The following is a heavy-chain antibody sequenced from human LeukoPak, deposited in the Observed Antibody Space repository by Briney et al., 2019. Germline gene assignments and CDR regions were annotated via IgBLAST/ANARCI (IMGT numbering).Heavy chain of an antibody. V-gene: IGHV3-74*01. D-gene: IGHD3-3*01. CDR2: INTDGSST. CDR1: GFTFSTYW. CDR3: ARGRLRAYYMDV. Sequence: PGGSLRLSCAASGFTFSTYWMHWVRQAPGEGLVWVSRINTDGSSTFFGDSVKGRFTISRDNAKNTLYLQMNSLRAEDTAVYYCARGRLRAYYMDVWGKGTTVTVSS. J-gene: IGHJ6*03.